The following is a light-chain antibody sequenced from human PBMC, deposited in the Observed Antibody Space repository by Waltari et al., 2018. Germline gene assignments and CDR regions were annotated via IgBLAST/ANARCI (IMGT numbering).Light chain of an antibody. Sequence: DIVMTQSPDSLAVSLGERATINCKSSHSVLETSANKNYLAWYQQRPGQSPTMLFYWASVREAGVPERLSASGSGTDFTLTINSLQAEDVAVYFCQQYFSGHTFGQGTKLEIK. CDR2: WAS. V-gene: IGKV4-1*01. CDR3: QQYFSGHT. J-gene: IGKJ2*01. CDR1: HSVLETSANKNY.